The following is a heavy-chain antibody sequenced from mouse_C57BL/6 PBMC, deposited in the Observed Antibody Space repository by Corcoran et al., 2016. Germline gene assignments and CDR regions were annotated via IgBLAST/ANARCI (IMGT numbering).Heavy chain of an antibody. J-gene: IGHJ2*01. D-gene: IGHD1-1*01. CDR3: ARTTVVAYYFDY. Sequence: QIKLVESGPERKKPGETVKISCKASGYTFTTYGLSWVKQAPGKGLKWMGWINTYSGVPTYADDFKGRFAFSLETSASTAYLQINNLKNEDTATYFCARTTVVAYYFDYWGQGTTLTVSS. V-gene: IGHV9-3*01. CDR1: GYTFTTYG. CDR2: INTYSGVP.